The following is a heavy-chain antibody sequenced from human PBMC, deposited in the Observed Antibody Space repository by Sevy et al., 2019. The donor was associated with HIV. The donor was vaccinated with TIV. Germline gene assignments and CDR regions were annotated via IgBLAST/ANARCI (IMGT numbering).Heavy chain of an antibody. D-gene: IGHD3-22*01. V-gene: IGHV3-21*01. CDR1: GFTFSSYS. CDR2: ISSSSSYI. Sequence: GGSLRLSCAASGFTFSSYSMNWVRQAPGKGLEWVSSISSSSSYIYYADSVKGRFTISRDNAKNSLYLQMNSLRAEDTSLYYCARYYPVGTKYDSSDYYYPPYYYYGMDVWGQGTTVTVSS. J-gene: IGHJ6*02. CDR3: ARYYPVGTKYDSSDYYYPPYYYYGMDV.